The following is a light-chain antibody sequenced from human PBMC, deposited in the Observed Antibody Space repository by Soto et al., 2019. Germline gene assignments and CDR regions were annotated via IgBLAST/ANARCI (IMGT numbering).Light chain of an antibody. Sequence: EVVLTQSPATLSVSPGDRATLSCRASQYIGSAVAWYHQRSGQAPRLLIFDASIRVPTTPARFSGSVSGTEFTLTMSSLESEDFAVYFCQQYGDRDRKFGKGTKVHI. CDR3: QQYGDRDRK. CDR1: QYIGSA. V-gene: IGKV3-15*01. CDR2: DAS. J-gene: IGKJ1*01.